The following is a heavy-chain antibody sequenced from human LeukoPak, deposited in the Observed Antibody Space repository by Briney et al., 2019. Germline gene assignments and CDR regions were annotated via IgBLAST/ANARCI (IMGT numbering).Heavy chain of an antibody. CDR1: GYSFTSYW. V-gene: IGHV5-51*01. CDR2: IYPGDSDT. J-gene: IGHJ4*02. D-gene: IGHD1-26*01. CDR3: ASSRSGSYWGDEYYFDY. Sequence: GESLKISRKGSGYSFTSYWIGWVRQMPGKGLEWMGIIYPGDSDTRYSPPFQGQVTISADKSISTAYLQWSSLKASDTAMYYCASSRSGSYWGDEYYFDYWGQGTLVTVSS.